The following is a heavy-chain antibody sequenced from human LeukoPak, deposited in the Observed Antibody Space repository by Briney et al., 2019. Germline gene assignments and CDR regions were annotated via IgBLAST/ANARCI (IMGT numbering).Heavy chain of an antibody. CDR2: IYYNGST. CDR1: GGSIGLYH. Sequence: SETLSLTCTVSGGSIGLYHWTWIRQPPGKGLEWIWYIYYNGSTKYNVSLKSRVTISVDTSKNQFSLRLSSVTAADTAVYYCAREMATIVNQFDYWGQGTLVTVSS. D-gene: IGHD5-24*01. CDR3: AREMATIVNQFDY. J-gene: IGHJ4*02. V-gene: IGHV4-59*01.